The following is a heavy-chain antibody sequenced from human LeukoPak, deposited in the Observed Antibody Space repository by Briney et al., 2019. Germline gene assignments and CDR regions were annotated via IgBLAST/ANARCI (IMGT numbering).Heavy chain of an antibody. CDR2: FDTSGST. V-gene: IGHV4-4*07. CDR3: ARDSLGRAATGIAMDY. D-gene: IGHD6-13*01. CDR1: GGSISTYY. Sequence: SETLSLTCTVSGGSISTYYWSWIRQPAGKGLEWIGRFDTSGSTNYNPSLKSRLTMSGDTSKNQISLKLSSVTAADTAVYYCARDSLGRAATGIAMDYWGQGTLVTVSS. J-gene: IGHJ4*02.